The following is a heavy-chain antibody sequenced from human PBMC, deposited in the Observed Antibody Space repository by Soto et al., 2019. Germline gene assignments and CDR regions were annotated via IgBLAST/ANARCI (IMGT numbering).Heavy chain of an antibody. Sequence: SETLSPTCTVSGGSIVSSSYYFFCIRQPPWNGLEWIGSIYYSGSTYYNPSLKSRVTISVDTSKNQFSLKLSSVTAADTAVYYCASEIVVVVAATRAEYFQHWGQGTLVTVSS. CDR3: ASEIVVVVAATRAEYFQH. CDR2: IYYSGST. J-gene: IGHJ1*01. CDR1: GGSIVSSSYY. V-gene: IGHV4-39*01. D-gene: IGHD2-15*01.